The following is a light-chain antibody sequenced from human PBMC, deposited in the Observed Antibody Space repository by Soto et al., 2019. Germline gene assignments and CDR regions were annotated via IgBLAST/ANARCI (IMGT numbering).Light chain of an antibody. Sequence: QSALTQPASVSRSPGQSITISCTGSSSDIGAYDYVSWYQQRPVKAPKLMIPDVTNRPSGVSDRFSGSKSGNTASLTISGLQTEDEADYYCSSYTSSSTPYVFGTGTKVTVL. J-gene: IGLJ1*01. CDR2: DVT. V-gene: IGLV2-14*01. CDR3: SSYTSSSTPYV. CDR1: SSDIGAYDY.